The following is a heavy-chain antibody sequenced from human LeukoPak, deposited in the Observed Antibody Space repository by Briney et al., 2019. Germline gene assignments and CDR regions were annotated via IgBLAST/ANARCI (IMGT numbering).Heavy chain of an antibody. CDR2: IYYRGST. D-gene: IGHD3-10*01. CDR3: ARLTKNDSGTYRFGKKKRGYMDV. J-gene: IGHJ6*03. CDR1: GGSISSYY. V-gene: IGHV4-59*04. Sequence: SETLSLTCTVSGGSISSYYWSWIRQPPGKGLEWIGSIYYRGSTYYNPSLKSRVTISVDTSKNQFSLKLSSVTAADTAVYYCARLTKNDSGTYRFGKKKRGYMDVWGKGTTVTISS.